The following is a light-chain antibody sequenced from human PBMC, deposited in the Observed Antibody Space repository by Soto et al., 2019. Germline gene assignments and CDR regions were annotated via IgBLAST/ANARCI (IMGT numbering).Light chain of an antibody. CDR3: QQYGSSSWT. Sequence: EIVLTQSPGTLSLSPGEIATLSFSGSQSVSSTYLAWYQQKPGQAPRLLIYGASSRATGIPDRFSGSGSGTDFTLTISRLEPEDFAVYYCQQYGSSSWTFGQGTKVDIK. V-gene: IGKV3-20*01. CDR2: GAS. CDR1: QSVSSTY. J-gene: IGKJ1*01.